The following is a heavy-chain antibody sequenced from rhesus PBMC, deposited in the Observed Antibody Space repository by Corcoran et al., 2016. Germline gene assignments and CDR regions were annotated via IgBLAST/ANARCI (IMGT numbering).Heavy chain of an antibody. J-gene: IGHJ4*01. D-gene: IGHD2-21*01. CDR1: GDSISGNY. V-gene: IGHV4-169*02. Sequence: QVQLQESGPGLVKPSETLSVTCAVSGDSISGNYWSWIRQAPGKGLEWIGYNYGSDGNTNYHPSLKTRVTLSVDTSQNHFSLRVTSVTAADTAVYFCARDHTGSFDSWGQGLLVTV. CDR2: NYGSDGNT. CDR3: ARDHTGSFDS.